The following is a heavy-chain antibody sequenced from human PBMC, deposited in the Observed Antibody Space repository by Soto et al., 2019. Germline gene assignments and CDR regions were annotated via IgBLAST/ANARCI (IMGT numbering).Heavy chain of an antibody. CDR3: TKGTSYGDT. CDR1: GFTFGDYA. J-gene: IGHJ5*02. V-gene: IGHV3-49*03. CDR2: ISSKAYGGTT. Sequence: PGGSLRLSWTASGFTFGDYAMSWFRQAPGQGLEWVGFISSKAYGGTTDYASSVNGRFTISRDASKSISYLQMNSLKTEGTAGYCCTKGTSYGDTWGQGTLVTVSS. D-gene: IGHD5-18*01.